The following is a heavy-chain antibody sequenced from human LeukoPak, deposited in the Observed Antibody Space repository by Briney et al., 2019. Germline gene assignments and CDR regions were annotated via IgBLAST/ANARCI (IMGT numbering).Heavy chain of an antibody. J-gene: IGHJ4*02. CDR1: GFTFSNYA. V-gene: IGHV3-64*01. D-gene: IGHD6-13*01. Sequence: GGSLRLSCAASGFTFSNYAMHWVRQAPGKGLEYVSAISTTGVNTYYANSVKGRFTISRDNSKNTLYLQMDSLRAEDMAVYYCARAVGSTWSFDYWGQGTLVIVSS. CDR2: ISTTGVNT. CDR3: ARAVGSTWSFDY.